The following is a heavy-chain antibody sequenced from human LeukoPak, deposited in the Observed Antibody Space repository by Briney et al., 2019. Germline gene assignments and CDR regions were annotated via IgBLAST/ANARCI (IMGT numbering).Heavy chain of an antibody. CDR1: GYTFTSYG. D-gene: IGHD3-10*01. CDR2: ISAYNGNT. V-gene: IGHV1-18*01. CDR3: ASESAMVRGSPLFAP. J-gene: IGHJ5*02. Sequence: GASVKVSCKASGYTFTSYGISWVRQAPGQGLEWMGWISAYNGNTNYPQKLQGRDTMTTNTSTSTAYMELRSLRSDDTAVYYCASESAMVRGSPLFAPWGQGTLVTVSS.